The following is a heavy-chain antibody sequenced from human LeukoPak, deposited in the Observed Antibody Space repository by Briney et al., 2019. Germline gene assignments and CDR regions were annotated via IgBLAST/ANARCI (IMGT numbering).Heavy chain of an antibody. V-gene: IGHV3-23*01. CDR3: AKDLNYGFDY. Sequence: GGSLRLSCAASGFAFSTYAMSWVRQAPGKGLEWVSALSGNGDKTFYAGSVRGRFTTSRDNSKNRLFLQMYGLRAEDTAVYYCAKDLNYGFDYWGQGTLVTVSS. CDR2: LSGNGDKT. J-gene: IGHJ4*02. CDR1: GFAFSTYA. D-gene: IGHD3-10*01.